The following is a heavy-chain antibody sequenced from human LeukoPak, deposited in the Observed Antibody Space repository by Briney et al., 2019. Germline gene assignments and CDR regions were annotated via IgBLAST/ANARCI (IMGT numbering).Heavy chain of an antibody. D-gene: IGHD4-17*01. CDR1: GGSFSGYY. V-gene: IGHV4-34*01. CDR2: INHSGSS. CDR3: ARGEDGDYYFQH. J-gene: IGHJ1*01. Sequence: SETLSLTCAVYGGSFSGYYWSWIRQPPGKGLEWIGEINHSGSSNYNPSLKSRVTISVDTSKNQFSLKLSSVTAADTAVYYCARGEDGDYYFQHWGQGTLVTVSS.